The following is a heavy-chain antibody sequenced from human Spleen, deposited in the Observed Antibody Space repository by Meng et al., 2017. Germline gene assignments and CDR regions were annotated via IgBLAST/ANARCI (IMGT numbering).Heavy chain of an antibody. D-gene: IGHD5-18*01. Sequence: GGSLRLSCAASGFNFNAYAMHWVRQAPGKGLEWVALLSYDGRNIYYADSVKGRFTISRDNSKNTLYLEMNSVRAEDTAMYYCARETEGVQTAMVGYWGQGTRVTVSS. J-gene: IGHJ4*02. CDR1: GFNFNAYA. CDR3: ARETEGVQTAMVGY. CDR2: LSYDGRNI. V-gene: IGHV3-30*01.